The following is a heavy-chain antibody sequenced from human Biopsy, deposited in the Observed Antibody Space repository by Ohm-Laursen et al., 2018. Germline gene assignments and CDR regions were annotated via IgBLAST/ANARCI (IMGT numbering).Heavy chain of an antibody. D-gene: IGHD3-16*01. CDR2: IWYDGSRE. CDR1: GFTFSSYG. J-gene: IGHJ4*02. V-gene: IGHV3-33*06. CDR3: VKDSAPHNTEMRRGGFEY. Sequence: RSLRLSCAASGFTFSSYGMHWVRQAPGKGLEWVAVIWYDGSREYYADSVEGRFTISRDNSKNTLYLQLNSLRAEDTAVYYCVKDSAPHNTEMRRGGFEYWGQGTLVTVSS.